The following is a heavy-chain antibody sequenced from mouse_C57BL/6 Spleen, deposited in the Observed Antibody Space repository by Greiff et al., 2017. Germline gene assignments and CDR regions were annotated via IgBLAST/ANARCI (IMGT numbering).Heavy chain of an antibody. CDR3: ARSEAYYYGSSWDY. Sequence: VQLQESGAELARPGASVKLSCKASGYTFTSYGISWVKQRTGQGLEWIGEIYPRSGNTYYNEKFKGKATLTADKSSSTAYMELRSLTSEDSAVYFCARSEAYYYGSSWDYWGQGTTLTVSS. J-gene: IGHJ2*01. D-gene: IGHD1-1*01. CDR1: GYTFTSYG. CDR2: IYPRSGNT. V-gene: IGHV1-81*01.